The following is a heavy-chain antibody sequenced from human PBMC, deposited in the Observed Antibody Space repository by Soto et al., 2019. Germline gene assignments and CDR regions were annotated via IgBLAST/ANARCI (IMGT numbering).Heavy chain of an antibody. CDR3: ARDRRGYSGYDPLFY. CDR2: ISSSSSYI. D-gene: IGHD5-12*01. V-gene: IGHV3-21*01. Sequence: PGGSLRLSCAASGFTFSSYSMNWVRQAPGKGLEWVSSISSSSSYIYYADSVKGRFTISRDNAKNSLYLQMNSLRAEDTAVYYCARDRRGYSGYDPLFYWGQGTLVTVSS. CDR1: GFTFSSYS. J-gene: IGHJ4*02.